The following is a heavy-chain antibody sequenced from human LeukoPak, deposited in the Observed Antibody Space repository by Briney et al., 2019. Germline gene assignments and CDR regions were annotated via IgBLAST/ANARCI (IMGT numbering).Heavy chain of an antibody. CDR2: IYYSGTT. CDR3: ARGKRYCSSTSCYHWFDP. D-gene: IGHD2-2*01. CDR1: GGFISSYY. J-gene: IGHJ5*02. V-gene: IGHV4-59*08. Sequence: SETLSLTCTVSGGFISSYYWSWIRQPPGKGLEWIGYIYYSGTTNYNPSLKSRVTISLDTSKNQFSLKLSSVTAANTAVYYCARGKRYCSSTSCYHWFDPWGQGTLVTVSS.